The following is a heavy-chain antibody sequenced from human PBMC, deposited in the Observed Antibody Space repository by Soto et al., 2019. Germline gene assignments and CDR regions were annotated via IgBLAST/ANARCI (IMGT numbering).Heavy chain of an antibody. V-gene: IGHV1-2*04. D-gene: IGHD5-18*01. Sequence: ASVKVSCKASGYTFTGYYMHWVRQAPGQGLEWMGWINPNSGGTNYAQKFQGWVTMTRDTSISTAYMELSRLRSDDTAVYYCAREKGDKAMVTLWGMDVWGQGTTVTVSS. J-gene: IGHJ6*02. CDR2: INPNSGGT. CDR3: AREKGDKAMVTLWGMDV. CDR1: GYTFTGYY.